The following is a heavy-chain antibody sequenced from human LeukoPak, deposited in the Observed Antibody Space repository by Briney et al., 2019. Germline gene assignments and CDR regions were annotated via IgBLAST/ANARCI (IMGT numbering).Heavy chain of an antibody. V-gene: IGHV3-9*01. J-gene: IGHJ4*02. CDR1: RFTFSSYA. Sequence: GGSLRLSCAASRFTFSSYAMSWVRQAPGKGLEWVSGISWNSGSIGYADSVKGRFTISRDNAKNSLYLQMNSLRAEDTALYYCAKDIGQWLRLTGGFDYWGQGTLVTVSS. D-gene: IGHD5-12*01. CDR3: AKDIGQWLRLTGGFDY. CDR2: ISWNSGSI.